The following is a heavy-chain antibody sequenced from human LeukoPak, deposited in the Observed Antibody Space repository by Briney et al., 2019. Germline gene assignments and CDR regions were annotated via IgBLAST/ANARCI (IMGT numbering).Heavy chain of an antibody. CDR3: ARGLLGAPTSYFDF. CDR2: ITYDGSNK. J-gene: IGHJ4*02. CDR1: GFTFSSNA. D-gene: IGHD1-26*01. V-gene: IGHV3-30-3*01. Sequence: GSLRLSCAASGFTFSSNAMHWVRQAPGKGLEGVAVITYDGSNKYYADSVKGRFTISRDNSKNTLYLQMNSPRAEDTAVYYCARGLLGAPTSYFDFWGQGTLVTVSS.